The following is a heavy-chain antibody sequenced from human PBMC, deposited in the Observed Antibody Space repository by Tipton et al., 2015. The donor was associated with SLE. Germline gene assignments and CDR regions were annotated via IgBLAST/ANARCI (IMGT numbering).Heavy chain of an antibody. CDR1: GFMFNGFG. Sequence: RSLRLSCAASGFMFNGFGMHWVRQAPGKGLEWVANIYYDGSNKLYTDSVRGRFTISRDNSKNRLYLQMASLRAEDTGVYYCVRDATNGYEAYFENWGQGTLVTVSS. V-gene: IGHV3-33*01. CDR2: IYYDGSNK. J-gene: IGHJ4*02. D-gene: IGHD5-12*01. CDR3: VRDATNGYEAYFEN.